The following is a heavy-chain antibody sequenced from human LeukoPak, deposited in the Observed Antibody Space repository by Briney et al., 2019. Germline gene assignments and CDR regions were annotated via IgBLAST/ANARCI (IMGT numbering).Heavy chain of an antibody. V-gene: IGHV3-7*01. CDR3: ARDYDF. D-gene: IGHD3-3*01. J-gene: IGHJ4*02. Sequence: PGGSLRLSCAASGFTFSSYWMNWFRQAPGKGLEWVANIKQDGSEKYYVDSVKGGFTISRDKAKNSLYLQMNRLRAEDTAVSYCARDYDFWGQGTLVTVSS. CDR2: IKQDGSEK. CDR1: GFTFSSYW.